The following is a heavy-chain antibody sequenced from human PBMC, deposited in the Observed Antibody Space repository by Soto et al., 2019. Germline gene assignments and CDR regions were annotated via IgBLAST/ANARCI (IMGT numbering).Heavy chain of an antibody. CDR3: VRDDILTDSYYYYGMDV. Sequence: GESLKISCQGSGYSFTSYWIGWVRQMPGKGLEWMGIIYPGDSDTRYSPSFQGQVTISADKSISTAYLQWSSLKASDTAMYYCVRDDILTDSYYYYGMDVWGQGTTVTVSS. CDR2: IYPGDSDT. D-gene: IGHD3-9*01. CDR1: GYSFTSYW. V-gene: IGHV5-51*01. J-gene: IGHJ6*02.